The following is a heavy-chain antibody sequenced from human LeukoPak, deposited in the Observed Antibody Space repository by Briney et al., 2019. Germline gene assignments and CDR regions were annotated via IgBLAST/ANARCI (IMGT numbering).Heavy chain of an antibody. CDR2: IYPGDSDT. Sequence: GESLKISCKGSGNTFTSYWIAWVRQMPGKGLEWMGIIYPGDSDTRYSPSFQGQVTISADKSISTAYLQWRSLKASDIAMYYCARGYSGYYIYYWGQGTLVTVSS. V-gene: IGHV5-51*01. D-gene: IGHD3-22*01. CDR1: GNTFTSYW. CDR3: ARGYSGYYIYY. J-gene: IGHJ4*02.